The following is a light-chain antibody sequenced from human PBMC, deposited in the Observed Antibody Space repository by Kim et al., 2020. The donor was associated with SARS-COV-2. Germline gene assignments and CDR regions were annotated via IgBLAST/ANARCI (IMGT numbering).Light chain of an antibody. J-gene: IGKJ2*01. V-gene: IGKV3-15*01. CDR2: GAS. CDR3: QQYHNWPPYT. Sequence: VSPGERAALSCRASQSVGSHLAWYQQKFGQAPSLLIYGASTRATGIPARFSGSGSGTEFTLTISSLQSEDFAVYYCQQYHNWPPYTFGQGTKLEIK. CDR1: QSVGSH.